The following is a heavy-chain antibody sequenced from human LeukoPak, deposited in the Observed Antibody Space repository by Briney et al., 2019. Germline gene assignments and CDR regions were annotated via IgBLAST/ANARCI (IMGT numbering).Heavy chain of an antibody. D-gene: IGHD3-16*01. CDR1: GFTFSSYA. V-gene: IGHV3-23*01. CDR3: ARSDRALGYYYYYYMDV. CDR2: ISGSGGST. Sequence: GGSLRLSCAASGFTFSSYAMSWVRQAPGKGLEWVSAISGSGGSTYYADSVKGRFTISRDNSKNTLYLQMNSLRAEDTAVYYCARSDRALGYYYYYYMDVWGKGTTVTISS. J-gene: IGHJ6*03.